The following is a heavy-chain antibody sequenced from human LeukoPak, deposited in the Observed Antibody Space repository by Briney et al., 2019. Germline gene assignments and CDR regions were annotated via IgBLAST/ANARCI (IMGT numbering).Heavy chain of an antibody. Sequence: SETLSLTCTVSGGSISSYYWSWIRQPPGKGLEWIGYIYYSGSTNYNPSLKSRVTISVDTSKNQFSLKLSSVTAADTAVYYCARYDDSSGYYPNGAFDIWGQGTMVTVSS. V-gene: IGHV4-59*01. CDR3: ARYDDSSGYYPNGAFDI. CDR2: IYYSGST. D-gene: IGHD3-22*01. CDR1: GGSISSYY. J-gene: IGHJ3*02.